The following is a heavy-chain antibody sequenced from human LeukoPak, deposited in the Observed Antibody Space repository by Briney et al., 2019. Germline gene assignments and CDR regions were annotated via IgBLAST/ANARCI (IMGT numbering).Heavy chain of an antibody. V-gene: IGHV4-39*01. D-gene: IGHD2-8*01. CDR3: ARREGRQWFHFDS. J-gene: IGHJ4*02. Sequence: SETLSLTCTVSGGSISSSDYYWGWIRQPPGKGLEWIGSLDYYGNTYYNPSLKSRIPISVDTSKNQFSLELSSVTAADTAVYYCARREGRQWFHFDSWGQGTLVTVSS. CDR1: GGSISSSDYY. CDR2: LDYYGNT.